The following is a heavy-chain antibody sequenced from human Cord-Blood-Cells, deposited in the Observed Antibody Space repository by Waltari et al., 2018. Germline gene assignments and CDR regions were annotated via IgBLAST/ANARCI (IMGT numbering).Heavy chain of an antibody. CDR3: ARGASGWYKDFDY. J-gene: IGHJ4*02. CDR1: GGSFSGYY. Sequence: QVQLQQWGAGLLKPSETLSLTCAVYGGSFSGYYWSWIRQPPGKGLEWSGEINHSGSTNYNPSLKSRVTISVDTSKNQFSLKLSSVTAADTAVYYCARGASGWYKDFDYWGQGTLVTVSS. CDR2: INHSGST. D-gene: IGHD6-19*01. V-gene: IGHV4-34*01.